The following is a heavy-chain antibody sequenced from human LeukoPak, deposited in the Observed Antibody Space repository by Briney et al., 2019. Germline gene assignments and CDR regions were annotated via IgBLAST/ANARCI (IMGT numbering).Heavy chain of an antibody. D-gene: IGHD3-22*01. CDR3: ARDYYDSSGYYSYYYYYYMDV. CDR1: GYTFTSYD. CDR2: INPSGGST. Sequence: GASVKFSCKASGYTFTSYDMHWVRQAPGQGLEWMGIINPSGGSTSYAQNFQGRVTMTRDMSTSTVYMELSSLRSEDTAVYYCARDYYDSSGYYSYYYYYYMDVWGKGTTVTVSS. V-gene: IGHV1-46*01. J-gene: IGHJ6*03.